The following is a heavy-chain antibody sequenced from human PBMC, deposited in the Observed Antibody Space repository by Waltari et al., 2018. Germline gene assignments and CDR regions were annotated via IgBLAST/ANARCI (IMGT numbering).Heavy chain of an antibody. CDR3: ARVSRIAAAGKLTVLHWYFDL. J-gene: IGHJ2*01. D-gene: IGHD6-13*01. CDR2: IYYSGST. Sequence: QVQLQESGPGLVKPSETLSLTCTVSGGSISSYYWSWIRQPPGKGLGWIGYIYYSGSTNYNPSLKSRVTISVDTSKNQFSLKLSSVTAADTAVYYCARVSRIAAAGKLTVLHWYFDLWGRGTLVTVSS. CDR1: GGSISSYY. V-gene: IGHV4-59*01.